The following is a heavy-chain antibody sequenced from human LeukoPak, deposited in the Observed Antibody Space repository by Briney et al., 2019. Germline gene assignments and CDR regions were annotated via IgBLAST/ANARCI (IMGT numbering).Heavy chain of an antibody. CDR2: ISAYNGNT. D-gene: IGHD6-13*01. J-gene: IGHJ4*02. CDR1: GYTFTSYG. V-gene: IGHV1-18*01. Sequence: GASEKVSCKASGYTFTSYGISWVRQAPGQGLEWMGWISAYNGNTNYAQKLQGRVTMTTDTSTSTAYMELRSLRSDDTAVYYCARAVTGGYSSSWYGSPFDYWGQGTLVTVSS. CDR3: ARAVTGGYSSSWYGSPFDY.